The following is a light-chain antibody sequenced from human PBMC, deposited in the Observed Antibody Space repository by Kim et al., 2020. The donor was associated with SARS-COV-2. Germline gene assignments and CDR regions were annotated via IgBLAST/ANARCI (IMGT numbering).Light chain of an antibody. J-gene: IGLJ2*01. CDR2: FDS. V-gene: IGLV3-21*04. CDR3: QLWDRSSAHVV. Sequence: SYELTQPPSVSVAPGKTARITCGGNNIGTKSVHWYQQKPGQAPVLVIYFDSDRPSGIPERFSGSISGNTATLTITRVEAGDEADYYCQLWDRSSAHVVF. CDR1: NIGTKS.